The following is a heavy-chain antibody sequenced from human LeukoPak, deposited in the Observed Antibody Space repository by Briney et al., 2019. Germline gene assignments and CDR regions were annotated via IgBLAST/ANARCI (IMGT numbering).Heavy chain of an antibody. J-gene: IGHJ5*02. CDR2: IIPILGIA. CDR3: ARGAIFGVVGGENWFDP. CDR1: GGTFSSYA. V-gene: IGHV1-69*04. Sequence: SVRVSCKASGGTFSSYAISWVRQAPGQGLEWMGRIIPILGIANYAQKFQGRVTITADKSTSTAYMELSSLRSEDTAVYYCARGAIFGVVGGENWFDPWGQGTLVTVSS. D-gene: IGHD3-3*01.